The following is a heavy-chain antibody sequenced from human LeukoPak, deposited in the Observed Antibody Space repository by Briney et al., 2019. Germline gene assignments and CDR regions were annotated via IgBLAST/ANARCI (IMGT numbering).Heavy chain of an antibody. J-gene: IGHJ6*02. CDR1: GYTFTGYY. CDR3: ARADNYYYYGMDV. V-gene: IGHV1-2*02. Sequence: ASVKVSCKASGYTFTGYYMHWVRQAPGQGLEWMGWINPNSGGTNYAQKFQGRVTMTRDTSISTAYMELSRLRSDDTAVYYCARADNYYYYGMDVWGQGTTVTVSS. D-gene: IGHD3-9*01. CDR2: INPNSGGT.